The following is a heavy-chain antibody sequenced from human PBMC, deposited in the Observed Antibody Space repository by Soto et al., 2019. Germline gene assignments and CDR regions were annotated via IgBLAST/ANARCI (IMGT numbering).Heavy chain of an antibody. J-gene: IGHJ4*02. CDR3: TRDALRDGYNPSFDY. CDR2: IRSKAYGGTT. CDR1: GFTFGDYA. V-gene: IGHV3-49*04. Sequence: EVQLVESGGGLVQPGRSLRLSCTASGFTFGDYAMSWVRQAPGKGLEWVGFIRSKAYGGTTEYAASVKGRFTISRDDSKSIAYLQMNSLKTEDTAVYYCTRDALRDGYNPSFDYWGQGTLVTVSS. D-gene: IGHD5-12*01.